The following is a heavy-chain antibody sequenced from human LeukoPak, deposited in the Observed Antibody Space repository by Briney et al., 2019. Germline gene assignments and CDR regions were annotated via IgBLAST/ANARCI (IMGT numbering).Heavy chain of an antibody. Sequence: SETLSLTCTVSGGSISSYYWSWIRQPPGKGLEWIGYIYYSGSTNYNPSLKSRVTISVDTSKNQFSLKLSSVTAADTAVYYCARYYYDSSGYYRWFDYWGQGTLVTVSS. V-gene: IGHV4-59*08. CDR3: ARYYYDSSGYYRWFDY. CDR1: GGSISSYY. D-gene: IGHD3-22*01. J-gene: IGHJ4*02. CDR2: IYYSGST.